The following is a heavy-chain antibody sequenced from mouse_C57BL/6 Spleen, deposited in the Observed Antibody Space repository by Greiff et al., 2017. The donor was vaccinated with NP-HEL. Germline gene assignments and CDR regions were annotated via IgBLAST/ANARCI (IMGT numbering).Heavy chain of an antibody. CDR1: GYTFTSYW. Sequence: QVQLQQPGAELVKPGASVKMSCKASGYTFTSYWITWVKQRPGQGLEWIGDIYPGSGSTNYNEKFKSKATLTVDTSSSTAYMQLSSLTSEDSAVYYCASERNYSNYVPNWYFDVWGTGTTVTVSS. CDR3: ASERNYSNYVPNWYFDV. V-gene: IGHV1-55*01. D-gene: IGHD2-5*01. J-gene: IGHJ1*03. CDR2: IYPGSGST.